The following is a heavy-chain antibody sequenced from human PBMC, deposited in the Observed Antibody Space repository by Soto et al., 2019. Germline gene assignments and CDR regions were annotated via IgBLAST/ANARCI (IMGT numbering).Heavy chain of an antibody. Sequence: GGSLRLSCAASGFTVSSNYMSWVRQAPGKGLEWVSVIYSGGSTYYADSVKGRFTISIDNSKNTLYLQMNSLRAEDTAVYYCARGGSSYYFDYWGQGTLVTVSS. CDR2: IYSGGST. J-gene: IGHJ4*02. V-gene: IGHV3-66*02. D-gene: IGHD6-6*01. CDR1: GFTVSSNY. CDR3: ARGGSSYYFDY.